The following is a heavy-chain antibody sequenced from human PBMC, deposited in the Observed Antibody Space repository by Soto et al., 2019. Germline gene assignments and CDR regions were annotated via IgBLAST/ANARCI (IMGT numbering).Heavy chain of an antibody. V-gene: IGHV3-48*02. CDR1: GFTFSSYS. J-gene: IGHJ6*02. CDR3: ARNDFWSGYPNYYYYGMDV. Sequence: GGSLRLSCAASGFTFSSYSMNWVRQAPGKGLEWVSYISSSSSTIYYADSVKGRFTISRDNAKNSLYLQMNSLRDEDTAVYYCARNDFWSGYPNYYYYGMDVWSQGTTVTVSS. CDR2: ISSSSSTI. D-gene: IGHD3-3*01.